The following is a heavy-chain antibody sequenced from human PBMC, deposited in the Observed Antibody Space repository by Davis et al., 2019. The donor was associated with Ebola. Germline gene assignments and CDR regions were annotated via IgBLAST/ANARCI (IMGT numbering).Heavy chain of an antibody. CDR2: IKQDGSEK. D-gene: IGHD3-3*01. CDR1: GFTVSSYW. CDR3: ARFVSGYFYGMDV. V-gene: IGHV3-7*01. J-gene: IGHJ6*02. Sequence: GESPKTSCAASGFTVSSYWMSWVRQAPGKGLEWVANIKQDGSEKYYVDSVKGRFTISRDNAKNSLYLQMNSLRAEDTAVYYCARFVSGYFYGMDVWGQGTTVTVSS.